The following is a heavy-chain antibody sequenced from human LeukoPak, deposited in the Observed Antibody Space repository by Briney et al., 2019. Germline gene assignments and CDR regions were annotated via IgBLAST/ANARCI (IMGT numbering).Heavy chain of an antibody. D-gene: IGHD6-13*01. CDR2: ISYDGSNK. CDR3: AKGIATAGTYYYYGMDV. CDR1: GFTFSSYA. J-gene: IGHJ6*02. V-gene: IGHV3-30-3*01. Sequence: GGSLRLSCAASGFTFSSYAMHWVRQAPGKGLEWVAVISYDGSNKYYADSVKGRFTISRDNSKSTLYLQMNSLRAEDAAVYYCAKGIATAGTYYYYGMDVCGQGTTVTVSS.